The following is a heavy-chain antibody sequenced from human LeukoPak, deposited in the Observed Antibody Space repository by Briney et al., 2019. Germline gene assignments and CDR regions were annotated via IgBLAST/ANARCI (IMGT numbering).Heavy chain of an antibody. J-gene: IGHJ5*02. Sequence: GESLKISCKGSGYSFTSYWIGWVRQMPGKGLEWMGIIYPGDSDTRYSPSFQGQVTISADNSISTAYLQWSSLKASDTAMYYCARHRGYSYGLSGWFDPWGQGTLVTVSS. CDR2: IYPGDSDT. V-gene: IGHV5-51*01. D-gene: IGHD5-18*01. CDR3: ARHRGYSYGLSGWFDP. CDR1: GYSFTSYW.